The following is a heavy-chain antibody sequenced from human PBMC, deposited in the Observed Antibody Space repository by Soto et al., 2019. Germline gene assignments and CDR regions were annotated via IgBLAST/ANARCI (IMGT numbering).Heavy chain of an antibody. J-gene: IGHJ4*01. CDR1: GFMFSAKP. CDR2: ISYDGTNK. V-gene: IGHV3-30*04. D-gene: IGHD6-19*01. Sequence: PGGSLRLSCAASGFMFSAKPIPWFPQLQGRGLEWVAAISYDGTNKYYADSIKGRSTISRDNSANTLFLQVNSLRREGTAMYYCARDPSPYTSGWYGIDFWGHGTLVTVSS. CDR3: ARDPSPYTSGWYGIDF.